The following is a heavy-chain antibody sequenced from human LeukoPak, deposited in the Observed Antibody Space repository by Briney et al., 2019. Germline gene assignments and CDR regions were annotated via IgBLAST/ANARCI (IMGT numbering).Heavy chain of an antibody. CDR1: GGSFSGYY. D-gene: IGHD2-2*01. J-gene: IGHJ4*02. V-gene: IGHV4-34*01. CDR3: AARERYCSSTSCYEVRY. Sequence: SETLSLTCAVYGGSFSGYYWSWIRQPPGKGLEWIGEIDHSGSTNYNPSLKSRVTISVDTSKNQFSLKLSSVTAADTAVYYCAARERYCSSTSCYEVRYWGQGTLVTVSS. CDR2: IDHSGST.